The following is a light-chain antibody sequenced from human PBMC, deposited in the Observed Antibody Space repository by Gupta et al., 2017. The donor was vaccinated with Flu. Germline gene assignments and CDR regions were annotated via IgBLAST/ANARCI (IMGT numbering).Light chain of an antibody. V-gene: IGLV1-44*01. CDR2: NNN. J-gene: IGLJ3*02. CDR1: SSNIGSNT. CDR3: AAWDDSLNGVV. Sequence: SVLPQPPSASGPPVPRVTISCSGSSSNIGSNTVNWYQQVPGTAPKVLIYNNNQRPSGVPDRFSGSKSGTSASLAISGLQSEDEADYYCAAWDDSLNGVVFGGGTKLTVL.